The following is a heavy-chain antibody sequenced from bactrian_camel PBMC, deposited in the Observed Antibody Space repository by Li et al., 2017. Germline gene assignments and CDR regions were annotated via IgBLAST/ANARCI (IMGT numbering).Heavy chain of an antibody. J-gene: IGHJ4*01. D-gene: IGHD7*01. CDR3: AAPRLKQRCGNWGAYNH. CDR1: GITRSSDYNSGC. V-gene: IGHV3S53*01. CDR2: IDSDGST. Sequence: HVQLVESGGGSVQSGGSLRLSCVASGITRSSDYNSGCMGWFRQAPGKEREAVAAIDSDGSTSYADSVKGRFTISKDNANHTLYLQMNSLKPEDSAMYYCAAPRLKQRCGNWGAYNHWGQGTQVTVS.